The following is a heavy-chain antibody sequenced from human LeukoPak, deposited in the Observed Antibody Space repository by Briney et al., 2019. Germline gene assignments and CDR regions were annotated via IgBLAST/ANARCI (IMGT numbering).Heavy chain of an antibody. J-gene: IGHJ3*02. CDR2: ISSSSSYI. Sequence: GGSLRLSCAASGFTFSSYSMNWVRQAPGKGLEWVSSISSSSSYIYYADSVKGRFTISRGNAKNSLYLQMNSLRAEDTAVYYCARARATPGLDAFDIWGQGTMVTVSS. V-gene: IGHV3-21*01. CDR3: ARARATPGLDAFDI. CDR1: GFTFSSYS.